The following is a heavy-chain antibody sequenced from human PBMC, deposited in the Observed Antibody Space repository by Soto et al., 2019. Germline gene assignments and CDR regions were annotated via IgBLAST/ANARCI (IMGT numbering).Heavy chain of an antibody. D-gene: IGHD4-17*01. Sequence: PWGSLRLSCAASGFTFRSYWMTWVRQAPGKGLEWVANMNQYGSEKYFVGSVKGRFNISRDNAKSSLYLQMNSLRAEDTAVYYWAREKSYGDSCEYWGKETVLNTSS. J-gene: IGHJ4*02. CDR2: MNQYGSEK. V-gene: IGHV3-7*01. CDR3: AREKSYGDSCEY. CDR1: GFTFRSYW.